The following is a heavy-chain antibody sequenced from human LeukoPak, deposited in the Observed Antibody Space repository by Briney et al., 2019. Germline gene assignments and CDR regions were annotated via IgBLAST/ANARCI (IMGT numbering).Heavy chain of an antibody. Sequence: GGSLRLSCAASGFTFSSYAMYWVRQAPGKGLEWVSAISGSGGSTYYADSVKGRFTISRDNSKNTLYLQMNSLRAEDTAVYYCAKDYRTHDYGPHDAFDIWAKGQWSPSLQ. J-gene: IGHJ3*02. CDR2: ISGSGGST. D-gene: IGHD4-17*01. CDR3: AKDYRTHDYGPHDAFDI. CDR1: GFTFSSYA. V-gene: IGHV3-23*01.